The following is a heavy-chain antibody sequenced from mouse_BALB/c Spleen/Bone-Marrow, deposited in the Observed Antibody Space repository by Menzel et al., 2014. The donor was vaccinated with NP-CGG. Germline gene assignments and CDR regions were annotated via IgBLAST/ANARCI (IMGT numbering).Heavy chain of an antibody. CDR2: INPSNGGT. CDR1: GYTFTSYY. CDR3: TREGTFFAY. Sequence: VKLQESGAELVKPGASVELSCKSSGYTFTSYYMYWVKQRPGQGLEWIGGINPSNGGTNFNEKFKSKATLTVDKSSSTAYTQLSSLTSEDSAVYYCTREGTFFAYWGQGTLVTVSA. V-gene: IGHV1S81*02. J-gene: IGHJ3*01. D-gene: IGHD3-3*01.